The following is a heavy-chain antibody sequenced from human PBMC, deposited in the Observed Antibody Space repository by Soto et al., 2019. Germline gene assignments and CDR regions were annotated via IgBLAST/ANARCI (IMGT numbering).Heavy chain of an antibody. CDR3: SSMEPNNDFWSANNYFAY. V-gene: IGHV4-39*01. CDR1: GCSITSSRCY. CDR2: IYYGWST. Sequence: SETLSLTCTVSGCSITSSRCYWAWIRQRPGKGLEWIGTIYYGWSTYYNASLKSRVTISVDTSRNQFSLKLSSVTAADTAVYFCSSMEPNNDFWSANNYFAYWGQETLVTVS. D-gene: IGHD3-3*01. J-gene: IGHJ4*01.